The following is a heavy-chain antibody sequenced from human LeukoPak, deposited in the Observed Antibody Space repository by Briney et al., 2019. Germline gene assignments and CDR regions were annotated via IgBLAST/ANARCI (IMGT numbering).Heavy chain of an antibody. Sequence: SETLSLTCTVSGGSISSYYWSWIRQPPGKGLEWIGYIYYSGSTNYNPSLKSRVTISVDTSKNQFSLMLSSVTAADTAVYYCARQNYGAAPLRYWGQGTLVTVSS. CDR2: IYYSGST. D-gene: IGHD4/OR15-4a*01. CDR1: GGSISSYY. V-gene: IGHV4-59*08. J-gene: IGHJ4*02. CDR3: ARQNYGAAPLRY.